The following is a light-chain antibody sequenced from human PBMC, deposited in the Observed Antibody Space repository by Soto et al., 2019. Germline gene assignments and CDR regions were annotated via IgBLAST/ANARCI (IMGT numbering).Light chain of an antibody. Sequence: QSVLTQPPSASGTPGQRVTISCSGSNSNIGSDYVYWYRQLPGTAPTLVIYMDDQRPSGVPDRFSASKSGTSASLAISGLRSEDEGDYYCCSSGGSPTYVFGTGTKLTVL. CDR3: CSSGGSPTYV. V-gene: IGLV1-47*01. CDR2: MDD. J-gene: IGLJ1*01. CDR1: NSNIGSDY.